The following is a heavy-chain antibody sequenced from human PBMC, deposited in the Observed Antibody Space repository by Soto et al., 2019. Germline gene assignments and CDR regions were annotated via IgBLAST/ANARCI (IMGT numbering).Heavy chain of an antibody. CDR1: GYTFTSYG. J-gene: IGHJ6*03. CDR2: ISAYNGNT. V-gene: IGHV1-18*01. D-gene: IGHD6-6*01. CDR3: ARDLGGRAARRKGYYYYMDV. Sequence: ASVKVSCKASGYTFTSYGISWVRQAPGQGLEWMGWISAYNGNTNYAQKLQGRVTMTTDTSTSTAYMELRSLRSDDTAVYYYARDLGGRAARRKGYYYYMDVWGKGTTVTVSS.